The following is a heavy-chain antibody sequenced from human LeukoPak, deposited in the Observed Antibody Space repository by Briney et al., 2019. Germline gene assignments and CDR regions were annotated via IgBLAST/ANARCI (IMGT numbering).Heavy chain of an antibody. J-gene: IGHJ4*02. CDR1: GGSISSVGYY. V-gene: IGHV4-39*01. Sequence: KPSETLSLTCTVSGGSISSVGYYWGWIRQPPGRGLEWIGTIYYSGSTYYNPSLKSRVTISVDTSKNQFSLNLDSVTAADTAVYYCARHDFGDYGPFDYWGQGTLVTVSS. CDR3: ARHDFGDYGPFDY. D-gene: IGHD4-17*01. CDR2: IYYSGST.